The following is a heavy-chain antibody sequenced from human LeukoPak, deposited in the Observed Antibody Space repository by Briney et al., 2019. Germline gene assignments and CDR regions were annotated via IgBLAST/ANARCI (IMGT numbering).Heavy chain of an antibody. V-gene: IGHV3-23*01. CDR2: ISGSGSTT. CDR1: GFTFSSYA. J-gene: IGHJ5*02. D-gene: IGHD6-19*01. CDR3: AKCYDGSGWSWDNWFDP. Sequence: GGSLRLSCAASGFTFSSYAMSWVRQAPGKGLEWVSVISGSGSTTYYADSVKGRFTISRDNSKNTLYLQMNSLRAEDTAVYYCAKCYDGSGWSWDNWFDPWGQGTLVTVSS.